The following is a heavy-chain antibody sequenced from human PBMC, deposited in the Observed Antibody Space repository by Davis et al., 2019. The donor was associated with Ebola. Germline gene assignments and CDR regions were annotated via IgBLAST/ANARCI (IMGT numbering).Heavy chain of an antibody. D-gene: IGHD3-10*01. CDR3: ARGYYGSGSYYY. V-gene: IGHV4-59*12. CDR1: GGSISSYY. CDR2: IYYSGST. Sequence: GSLRLSCTVSGGSISSYYWSWIRQPPGKGLEWIGYIYYSGSTYYNPSLKSRLTISVDTSKNQFSLKLSSVTAADTAFYYCARGYYGSGSYYYWGQGTLVTVSS. J-gene: IGHJ4*02.